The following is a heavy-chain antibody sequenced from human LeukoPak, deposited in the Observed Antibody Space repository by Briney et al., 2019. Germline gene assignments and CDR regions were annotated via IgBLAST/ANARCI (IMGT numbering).Heavy chain of an antibody. CDR1: GYSISSGYY. CDR3: ASQEWTYCSGGSCLYYFDY. D-gene: IGHD2-15*01. J-gene: IGHJ4*02. V-gene: IGHV4-38-2*02. CDR2: IYHSGST. Sequence: PSETLSLTCTVSGYSISSGYYWGWIRQPPGKGLEWIGSIYHSGSTYYNPSLKSRVTISVDTSKNQFSLKLSSVTAADTAVYYCASQEWTYCSGGSCLYYFDYWGQGTLVTVSS.